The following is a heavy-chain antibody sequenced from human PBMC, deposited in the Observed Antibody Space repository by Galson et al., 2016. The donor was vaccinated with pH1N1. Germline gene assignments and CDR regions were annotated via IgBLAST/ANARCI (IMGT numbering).Heavy chain of an antibody. CDR2: INPNSGGT. J-gene: IGHJ4*02. Sequence: SVKVSCKASGYTFTREYIHWVRQAPGQGLEWMGWINPNSGGTNYAQKFQGRVTMTRDTSISTAYMELSRLRSDDTAIYYCARETDPGLYFDYWGQGTLVTVSS. D-gene: IGHD2-8*02. CDR1: GYTFTREY. V-gene: IGHV1-2*02. CDR3: ARETDPGLYFDY.